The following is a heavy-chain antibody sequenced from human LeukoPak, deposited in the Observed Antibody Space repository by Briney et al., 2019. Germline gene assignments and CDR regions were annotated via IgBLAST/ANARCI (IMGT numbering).Heavy chain of an antibody. J-gene: IGHJ4*02. D-gene: IGHD6-19*01. CDR2: ISSSSSYI. V-gene: IGHV3-21*01. CDR3: ARDLTLSRVAVAPPFDY. CDR1: GFTLRSYS. Sequence: TGGSLRLSCAASGFTLRSYSMNWVRQAPGKGLEWVSSISSSSSYIYYADSVKGRFTISRDNAKNSLYLQTNSLRAEDTAVYYCARDLTLSRVAVAPPFDYWGQGTLVTVSS.